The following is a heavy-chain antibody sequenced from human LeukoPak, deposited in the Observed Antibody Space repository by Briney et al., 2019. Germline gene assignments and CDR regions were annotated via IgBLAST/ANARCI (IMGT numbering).Heavy chain of an antibody. CDR2: IQQSTRS. V-gene: IGHV4-34*01. CDR1: GVSLNNYY. J-gene: IGHJ4*02. Sequence: SETLSLTCAVSGVSLNNYYWSWIRQPPGKGLEWIGEIQQSTRSNYNPSLKSRVTISADTSKNHLFLKLTSVTAADTAVYYCARGYSRVLLDYWGQGTLVTVSS. CDR3: ARGYSRVLLDY. D-gene: IGHD4-11*01.